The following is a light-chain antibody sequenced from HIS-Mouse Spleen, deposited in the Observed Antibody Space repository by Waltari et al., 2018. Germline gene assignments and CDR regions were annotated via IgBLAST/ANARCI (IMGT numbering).Light chain of an antibody. CDR3: QQYGSS. Sequence: EIVLTQSPGTLSLSPGERATLSCRASQSVSSSYLAWYQQKPGQAPRLLIDGASSRATGIPDRFSGSGSGTDFTLTISRLEPEDFAVYYCQQYGSSFGPGTKVDIK. J-gene: IGKJ3*01. CDR1: QSVSSSY. CDR2: GAS. V-gene: IGKV3-20*01.